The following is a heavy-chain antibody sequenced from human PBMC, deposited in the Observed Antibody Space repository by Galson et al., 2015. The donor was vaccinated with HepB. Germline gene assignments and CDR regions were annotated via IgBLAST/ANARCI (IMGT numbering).Heavy chain of an antibody. CDR1: GFTFSSYA. J-gene: IGHJ3*02. V-gene: IGHV3-23*01. Sequence: SLRLSCAASGFTFSSYAMSWVRQAPGKGLEWVSAISGSGGSTYYADSVKGRFTISRDNSKNTLYLQMNSLRAEDTAVYYCAKDQAGLLWFGEFQGQNDAFDIWGQGTMVTVSS. CDR2: ISGSGGST. D-gene: IGHD3-10*01. CDR3: AKDQAGLLWFGEFQGQNDAFDI.